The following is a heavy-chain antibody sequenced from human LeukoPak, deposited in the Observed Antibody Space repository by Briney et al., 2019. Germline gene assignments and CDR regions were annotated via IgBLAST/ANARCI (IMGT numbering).Heavy chain of an antibody. J-gene: IGHJ6*02. CDR2: VNGGGDRT. Sequence: PGGSLRLSCVASGFTFSNYALSWVRQAPGKGLEWVSAVNGGGDRTFYADSVKGRFTISRDNSKNTLYLHMSSLRAEDTAVYYCAKDRANPDYYYYYGMDVWGQGTTVTVSS. CDR3: AKDRANPDYYYYYGMDV. CDR1: GFTFSNYA. V-gene: IGHV3-23*01.